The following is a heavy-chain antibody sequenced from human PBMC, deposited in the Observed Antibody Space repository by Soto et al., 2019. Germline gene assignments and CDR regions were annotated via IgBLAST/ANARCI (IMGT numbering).Heavy chain of an antibody. CDR3: AKDAYGEIDGYYYGMDV. CDR2: ISYDGSNK. D-gene: IGHD4-17*01. CDR1: GFTFSSYG. V-gene: IGHV3-30*18. J-gene: IGHJ6*02. Sequence: QVQLVESGGGVVQPGRSLRLSCAASGFTFSSYGMHWVRQAPGKGLEWVAVISYDGSNKYYADSVKGRFTISRDNSKNTLYLQMNSLRAEDTAVYYCAKDAYGEIDGYYYGMDVWGQGTTVTVSS.